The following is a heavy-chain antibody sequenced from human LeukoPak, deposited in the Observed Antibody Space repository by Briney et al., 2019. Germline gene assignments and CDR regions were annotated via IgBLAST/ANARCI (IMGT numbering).Heavy chain of an antibody. CDR3: ARHDAGIAARPFDN. CDR1: GGSISTYY. Sequence: SETLSLTCTVSGGSISTYYWSWIRRPPGKGLEWIAYIHASGPTNYNPTLKSRITISVDTSKKQFSLKLSSVSAADTAVYYCARHDAGIAARPFDNWGQGTLVTVSS. CDR2: IHASGPT. D-gene: IGHD6-6*01. V-gene: IGHV4-4*09. J-gene: IGHJ4*02.